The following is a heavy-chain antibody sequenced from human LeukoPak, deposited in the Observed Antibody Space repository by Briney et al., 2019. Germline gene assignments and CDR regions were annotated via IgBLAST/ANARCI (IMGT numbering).Heavy chain of an antibody. D-gene: IGHD5-18*01. Sequence: GGSLRLSCAASGFTFSDYYMGWIRQAPGKGLEWVGFIRSKAYGGTTEYAASVKGRFTISRDDSKSIAYLQMNSLKTEDTAVYYCTRDPLQLSTKHFDYWGQGTLVTVSS. CDR1: GFTFSDYY. CDR3: TRDPLQLSTKHFDY. V-gene: IGHV3-49*03. CDR2: IRSKAYGGTT. J-gene: IGHJ4*02.